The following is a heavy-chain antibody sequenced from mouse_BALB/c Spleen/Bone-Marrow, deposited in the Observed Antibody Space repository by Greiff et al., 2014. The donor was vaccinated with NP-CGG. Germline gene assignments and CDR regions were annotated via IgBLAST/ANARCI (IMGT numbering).Heavy chain of an antibody. CDR3: ARSLPVVTPMDY. D-gene: IGHD1-1*01. Sequence: VQLVESGPELVRPGASVKISCKASGYEFSDSWMNWVKQRPGQGLEWIGRIYPGDGDSIYNGKFKGKATLTSDKFSSTAYMQLSSLTSVDSAVYFCARSLPVVTPMDYWGQGTSVTVPS. CDR1: GYEFSDSW. V-gene: IGHV1-82*01. J-gene: IGHJ4*01. CDR2: IYPGDGDS.